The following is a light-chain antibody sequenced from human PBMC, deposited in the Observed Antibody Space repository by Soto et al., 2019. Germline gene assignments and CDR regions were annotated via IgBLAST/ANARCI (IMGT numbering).Light chain of an antibody. CDR1: QSIRSY. J-gene: IGKJ1*01. CDR2: EAS. Sequence: SNQSPGSPSLSTGEIVPVYSVASQSIRSYVPWYQPKSGQAPRLLIYEASNRATGIPARFSGSGSGTDFTLTISSLEPEDFAVYYCQQRSNWPPTFGQGTKVDIK. V-gene: IGKV3-11*01. CDR3: QQRSNWPPT.